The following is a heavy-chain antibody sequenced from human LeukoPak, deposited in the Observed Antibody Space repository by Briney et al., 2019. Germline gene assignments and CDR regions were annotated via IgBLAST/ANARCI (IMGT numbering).Heavy chain of an antibody. Sequence: GGSLRLSCAASGFTFSDYYMSWIRQAPGEGLEWISYISGSGDTIYYADSVKGRFTISRDNPKNLLFLQINSLRVEDTAVYYCARETPRRGETRDGYRWGQGTVVTVSS. V-gene: IGHV3-11*04. CDR1: GFTFSDYY. J-gene: IGHJ4*02. D-gene: IGHD5-24*01. CDR2: ISGSGDTI. CDR3: ARETPRRGETRDGYR.